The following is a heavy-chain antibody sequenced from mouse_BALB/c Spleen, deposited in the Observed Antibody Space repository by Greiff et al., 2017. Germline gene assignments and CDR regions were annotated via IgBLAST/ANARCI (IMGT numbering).Heavy chain of an antibody. CDR2: INPSTGYT. Sequence: QVQLQQSGAELAKPGASVKMSCKASGYTFTSYWMHWVKQRPGQGLEWIGYINPSTGYTEYNQKFKDKATLTADKSSSTADMQLSSLTSEDSAVYYCASKPRYGNLAYWGQGTLVTVSA. D-gene: IGHD2-1*01. J-gene: IGHJ3*01. V-gene: IGHV1-7*01. CDR1: GYTFTSYW. CDR3: ASKPRYGNLAY.